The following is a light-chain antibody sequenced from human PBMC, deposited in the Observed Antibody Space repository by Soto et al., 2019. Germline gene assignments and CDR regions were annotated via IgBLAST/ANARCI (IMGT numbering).Light chain of an antibody. CDR2: EVT. Sequence: QSALTQPASVSGSLGQSITISCTGTGSDIAGYNYISWYQQLPGKAPKLMIYEVTIRPSGISNRFSGSKSGNTASLTISGLQAEDEADYFCTSFTSTSSLYVVGTGTQLTVL. CDR1: GSDIAGYNY. V-gene: IGLV2-14*01. J-gene: IGLJ1*01. CDR3: TSFTSTSSLYV.